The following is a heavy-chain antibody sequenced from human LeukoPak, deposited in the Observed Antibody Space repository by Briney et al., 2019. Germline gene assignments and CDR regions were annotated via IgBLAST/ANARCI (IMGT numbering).Heavy chain of an antibody. CDR2: ISYDGSNK. J-gene: IGHJ4*02. CDR3: AKYSTTLSGIDY. Sequence: GRSLRLSCAASGFTFSSYGMHWVRQAPGKGLGWVAVISYDGSNKYYADSVKGRFTISRDNSKNTLYLQMNSLRAEDTAVYYCAKYSTTLSGIDYWGQGTLVTVSS. V-gene: IGHV3-30*18. D-gene: IGHD6-13*01. CDR1: GFTFSSYG.